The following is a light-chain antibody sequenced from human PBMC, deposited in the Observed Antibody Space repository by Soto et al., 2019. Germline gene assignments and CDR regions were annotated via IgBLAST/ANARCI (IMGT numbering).Light chain of an antibody. V-gene: IGLV1-51*01. CDR3: GSWDRSLRGWG. J-gene: IGLJ3*02. CDR2: DNN. Sequence: QSVLTQPPSVSAAPGQKGTVSCSGSSSNIGNNHVSWYQHLPGTAPKVLIYDNNKRPSGIPDRFSGSKSATSATLDITGLRTGDEADYYCGSWDRSLRGWGFGGGTKLTVL. CDR1: SSNIGNNH.